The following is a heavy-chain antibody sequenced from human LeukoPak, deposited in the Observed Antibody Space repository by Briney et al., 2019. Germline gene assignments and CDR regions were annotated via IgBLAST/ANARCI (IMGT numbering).Heavy chain of an antibody. J-gene: IGHJ3*02. Sequence: ASVKVSCKASGGTFSSYAISWVRQAPGQGHQWMGGIIPIFGTANYAQKFQGRVTITTDESTSTAYMELSSLRSEDTAVYYCARDLYYDSSGPEGAFDIWGQGTMVTVSS. D-gene: IGHD3-22*01. V-gene: IGHV1-69*05. CDR2: IIPIFGTA. CDR3: ARDLYYDSSGPEGAFDI. CDR1: GGTFSSYA.